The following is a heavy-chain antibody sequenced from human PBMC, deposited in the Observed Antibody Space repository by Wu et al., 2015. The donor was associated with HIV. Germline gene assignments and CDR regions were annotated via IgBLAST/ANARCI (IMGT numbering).Heavy chain of an antibody. CDR3: ARGGTDFGDSSGYRFDY. D-gene: IGHD3-22*01. CDR2: MNPNSGNT. CDR1: GYTFTSYD. V-gene: IGHV1-8*01. J-gene: IGHJ4*02. Sequence: QVQLVQSGAEVKKPGASVKVSCKASGYTFTSYDINWVRQATGQGLEWMGWMNPNSGNTGYAQKFQGRVTMTRNTSISTAYMELSSLRSEDTAVYYCARGGTDFGDSSGYRFDYWGQGTLGHRLL.